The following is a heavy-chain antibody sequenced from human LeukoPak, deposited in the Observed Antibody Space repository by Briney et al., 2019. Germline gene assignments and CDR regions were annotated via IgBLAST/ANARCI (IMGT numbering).Heavy chain of an antibody. J-gene: IGHJ6*02. CDR3: AKDWAYCGGDCYSNYYYGMDV. D-gene: IGHD2-21*02. Sequence: GASLRLSCAASGFAFSSYAMSWVRQAPGKGLEWVSAISGSGSTYYADSVKGRFTISRDNSKNTLYLQMNSLRAEDTAVYYCAKDWAYCGGDCYSNYYYGMDVWGQGTTVTVSS. V-gene: IGHV3-23*01. CDR1: GFAFSSYA. CDR2: ISGSGST.